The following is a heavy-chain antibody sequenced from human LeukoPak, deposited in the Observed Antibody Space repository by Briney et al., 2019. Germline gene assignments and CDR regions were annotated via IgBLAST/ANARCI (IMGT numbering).Heavy chain of an antibody. D-gene: IGHD4-23*01. V-gene: IGHV3-53*01. Sequence: GGSLILSCAVSGLTVNNNYVNWVRQAPGKGLEWVSVIHNTVRIHYADSVNGRFTISSDTSKNTVYLQMNGLIAEDTAVYYCILTTVATSIEYWGPGTLVTVSP. J-gene: IGHJ4*02. CDR3: ILTTVATSIEY. CDR1: GLTVNNNY. CDR2: IHNTVRI.